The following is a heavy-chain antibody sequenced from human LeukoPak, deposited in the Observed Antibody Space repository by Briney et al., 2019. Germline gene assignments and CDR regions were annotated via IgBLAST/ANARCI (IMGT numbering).Heavy chain of an antibody. CDR2: ISGSGGST. Sequence: PGGSLRLSCAASGFTFSSYAMSWVRQAPGKGLEWVSAISGSGGSTYYADSVKGRFTISRDNSKNTLYLQMNSLRAEDTAVYYCAKVSGYCTNGVCYTHDYWGQGTLVTVSS. D-gene: IGHD2-8*01. J-gene: IGHJ4*02. V-gene: IGHV3-23*01. CDR3: AKVSGYCTNGVCYTHDY. CDR1: GFTFSSYA.